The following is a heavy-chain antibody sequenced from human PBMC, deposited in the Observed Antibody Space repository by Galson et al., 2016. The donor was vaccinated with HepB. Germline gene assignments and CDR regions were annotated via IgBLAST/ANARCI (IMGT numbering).Heavy chain of an antibody. CDR3: ARLGAGAMPTNFERDYYYGMDF. CDR2: ISSRSSYI. J-gene: IGHJ6*02. Sequence: SLRLSCAASGFTVSSHYMSWVRQAPGKGLEWVSSISSRSSYIYYADSVKGRFTISRDNARNSLYLEINSLRAEDTALYYCARLGAGAMPTNFERDYYYGMDFWGQGTTVTVSS. D-gene: IGHD5-24*01. V-gene: IGHV3-21*06. CDR1: GFTVSSHY.